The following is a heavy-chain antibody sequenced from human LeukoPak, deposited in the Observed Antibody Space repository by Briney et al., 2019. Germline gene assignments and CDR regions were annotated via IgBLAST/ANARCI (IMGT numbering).Heavy chain of an antibody. V-gene: IGHV3-66*01. CDR1: GFTVSGNY. Sequence: GGSLRLSCAASGFTVSGNYMSWVRQASGKGLEWLSVIHRGGNTYYADSVKGRFTISRDSSKNTVFLQMDSLRAEDTAVYYCARDPGYGLGVDYGDYWGQGTLVTVSS. D-gene: IGHD3-10*01. CDR3: ARDPGYGLGVDYGDY. CDR2: IHRGGNT. J-gene: IGHJ4*02.